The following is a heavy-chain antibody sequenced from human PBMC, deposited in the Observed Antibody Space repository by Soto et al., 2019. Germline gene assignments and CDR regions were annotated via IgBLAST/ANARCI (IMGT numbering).Heavy chain of an antibody. D-gene: IGHD3-22*01. J-gene: IGHJ1*01. Sequence: ELQLVESGGGLVQPGGSLRLSCAASGFSLSDHYMDWVRQAPGKGLEWVGRSRNKANRDTTEYAASVKGRFTIPRDDSKNSLSLQMTSLKTEDAAVYYCTKYDSSGYIQHWGQGTLVTVSS. CDR1: GFSLSDHY. CDR2: SRNKANRDTT. V-gene: IGHV3-72*01. CDR3: TKYDSSGYIQH.